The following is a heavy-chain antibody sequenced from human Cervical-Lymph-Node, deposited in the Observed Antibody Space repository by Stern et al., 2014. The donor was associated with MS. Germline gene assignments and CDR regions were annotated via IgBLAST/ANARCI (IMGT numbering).Heavy chain of an antibody. V-gene: IGHV1-69*01. J-gene: IGHJ4*02. D-gene: IGHD3-16*02. CDR1: GGTISNYI. CDR2: IIPMFGIA. Sequence: VQLVKSGAEVKKPGSSVKVSCKASGGTISNYIIGWVRQAPGPGLEWMGGIIPMFGIANYAEKFQDRVTITADESTSTAYMDLSSLRSEDTAVYYCARATSDYIWGTYRFLDSWGQGTLVIVSS. CDR3: ARATSDYIWGTYRFLDS.